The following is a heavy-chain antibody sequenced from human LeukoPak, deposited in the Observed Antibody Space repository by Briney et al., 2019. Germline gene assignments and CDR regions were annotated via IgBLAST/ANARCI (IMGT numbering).Heavy chain of an antibody. CDR1: GGTFSSYA. V-gene: IGHV1-69*04. J-gene: IGHJ4*02. Sequence: GSSVKVSCKASGGTFSSYAISWVRQAPGQGLEWMGRIIPILGIANYAQKFQGRATITADKSTSTAYMELSSLRSEDTAVYYCARDPDYYDSSGYYGGDYWGQGTLVTVSS. D-gene: IGHD3-22*01. CDR2: IIPILGIA. CDR3: ARDPDYYDSSGYYGGDY.